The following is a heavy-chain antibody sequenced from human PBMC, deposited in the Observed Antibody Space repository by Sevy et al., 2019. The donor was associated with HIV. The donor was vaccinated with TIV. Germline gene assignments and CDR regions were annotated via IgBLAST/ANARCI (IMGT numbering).Heavy chain of an antibody. V-gene: IGHV3-7*01. D-gene: IGHD4-4*01. CDR3: ARALYAYSSY. J-gene: IGHJ4*02. CDR1: GITFSSFW. Sequence: GGSLRLSCAASGITFSSFWMTWVRQAPGKGLEWVANINQDGSEIHYVDSVKGRFSISRDNAKNSLNLQMNSLRAEDTAVYYCARALYAYSSYWGQGTLVTVSS. CDR2: INQDGSEI.